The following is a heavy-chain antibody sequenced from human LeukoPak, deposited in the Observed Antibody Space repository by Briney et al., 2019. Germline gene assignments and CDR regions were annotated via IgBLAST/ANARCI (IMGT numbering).Heavy chain of an antibody. V-gene: IGHV1-8*03. Sequence: ASVKVSCKASGYTFTSYDINWVRQATGQGLEWMGWMNPNSGNTGYAQKFQGRVTITRNTSISTAYMELSSLRSEDTAVYYCASNRRYCSSTSCYTIAFDIWGQGTMVTVSS. J-gene: IGHJ3*02. D-gene: IGHD2-2*02. CDR3: ASNRRYCSSTSCYTIAFDI. CDR1: GYTFTSYD. CDR2: MNPNSGNT.